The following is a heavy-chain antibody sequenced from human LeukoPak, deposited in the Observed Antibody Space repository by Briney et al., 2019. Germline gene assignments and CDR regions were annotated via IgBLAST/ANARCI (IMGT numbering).Heavy chain of an antibody. CDR3: ARPRGVGATWWYFDY. Sequence: ASVKVSCKASGGTFSSYAISWVRQAPGQGLEWMGGIIPIFGTANYAQKFQGRVTITADESTSTAYMELSSLRSEDTAVYYCARPRGVGATWWYFDYWGQGTLVTVSS. CDR1: GGTFSSYA. V-gene: IGHV1-69*13. D-gene: IGHD1-26*01. CDR2: IIPIFGTA. J-gene: IGHJ4*02.